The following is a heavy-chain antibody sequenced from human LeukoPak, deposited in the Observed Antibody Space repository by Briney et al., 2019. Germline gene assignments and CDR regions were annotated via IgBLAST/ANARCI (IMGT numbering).Heavy chain of an antibody. D-gene: IGHD3-10*01. Sequence: ASVKVSCKASGYTFTSYDINWVRQATGQGLEWTGWINPNSGDTGYTQKFQGRVTMTRNTSISTAYMELSSLTSEDTAVYYCARERINNYYGSGSPEFDPWGQGTLVTVSS. CDR2: INPNSGDT. CDR1: GYTFTSYD. CDR3: ARERINNYYGSGSPEFDP. J-gene: IGHJ5*02. V-gene: IGHV1-8*01.